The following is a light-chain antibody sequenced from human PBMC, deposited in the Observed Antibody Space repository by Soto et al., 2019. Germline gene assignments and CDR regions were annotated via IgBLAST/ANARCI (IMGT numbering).Light chain of an antibody. J-gene: IGLJ1*01. CDR2: DVS. CDR1: SSDVGGSNY. V-gene: IGLV2-14*01. CDR3: GSYTSSSTLYV. Sequence: QSALTQPASVSGSPGQSITISCTGTSSDVGGSNYVSWYQQHPGKAPKLMIYDVSNRPSGVSARFSGSKSGNTASLIISGLQTEDEADYYCGSYTSSSTLYVFGTGTKVTVL.